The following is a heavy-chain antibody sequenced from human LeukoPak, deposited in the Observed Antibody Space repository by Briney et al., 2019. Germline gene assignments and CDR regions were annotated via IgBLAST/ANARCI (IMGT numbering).Heavy chain of an antibody. V-gene: IGHV3-66*01. CDR2: IHSDSTT. CDR3: ARVYSGSFSGRYFDY. J-gene: IGHJ4*02. Sequence: GGSLRLSCAASGFTVSSSYMTWVRQAPGTGLAWVSVIHSDSTTFYADSVKGRFTISRDNSKNTLYLQMNSLRAEDTAVYYCARVYSGSFSGRYFDYWGQGTLVTVSS. D-gene: IGHD1-26*01. CDR1: GFTVSSSY.